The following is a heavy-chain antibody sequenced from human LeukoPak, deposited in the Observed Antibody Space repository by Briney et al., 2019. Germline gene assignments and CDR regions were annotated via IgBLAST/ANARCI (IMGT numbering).Heavy chain of an antibody. CDR2: ITTSDGNT. J-gene: IGHJ4*02. V-gene: IGHV3-23*01. Sequence: GGSLRLSCAASGFTFSSYTVSWVRQAPGKGLEWVSTITTSDGNTYYADSVKGRLTVSRDNSKNTLFLQMNSLRAEDTAVYYCAKDGGLWVSAHWGDSWGRGTLVTVSS. D-gene: IGHD7-27*01. CDR1: GFTFSSYT. CDR3: AKDGGLWVSAHWGDS.